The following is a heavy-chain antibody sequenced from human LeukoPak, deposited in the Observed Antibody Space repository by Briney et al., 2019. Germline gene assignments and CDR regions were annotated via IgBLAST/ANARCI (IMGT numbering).Heavy chain of an antibody. CDR1: GGSISSGGYY. J-gene: IGHJ4*02. CDR3: ARDPGVATINVLFDY. D-gene: IGHD5-12*01. CDR2: IYYSGST. Sequence: SQTLSLTCTVSGGSISSGGYYWSWIRQHPGKGLEWIGYIYYSGSTYYNPSLKSRVTISVDTSKNQFSLKLSSVTAADTAVYYCARDPGVATINVLFDYWGQGTLVTVSS. V-gene: IGHV4-31*03.